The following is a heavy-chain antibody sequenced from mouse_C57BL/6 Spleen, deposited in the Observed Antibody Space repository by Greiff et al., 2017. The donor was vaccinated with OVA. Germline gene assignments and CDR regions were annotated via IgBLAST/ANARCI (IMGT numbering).Heavy chain of an antibody. CDR2: ISYDGSN. V-gene: IGHV3-6*01. CDR1: GYSITSGYY. Sequence: DVKLQESGPGLVKPSQSLSLTCSVTGYSITSGYYWNWIRQFPGNKLEWMGYISYDGSNNYNPSLKNRISITRDTSKNQFFLKLNSVTTEDTATYYCARADKDYAMDYWGQGTSVTVSS. D-gene: IGHD1-3*01. J-gene: IGHJ4*01. CDR3: ARADKDYAMDY.